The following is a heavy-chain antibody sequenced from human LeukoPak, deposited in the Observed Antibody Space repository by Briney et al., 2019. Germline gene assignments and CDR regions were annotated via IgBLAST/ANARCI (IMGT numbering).Heavy chain of an antibody. D-gene: IGHD3/OR15-3a*01. V-gene: IGHV4-34*01. CDR1: GGSFSDYY. CDR3: ARQSGTGTLLDY. J-gene: IGHJ4*02. CDR2: INHRGST. Sequence: SETLSLTCAVYGGSFSDYYWTWIRQPPGKGLEWIGEINHRGSTHYNPSLKSRVTISVDTSKKQFSLKLSSVTAADTAVYYCARQSGTGTLLDYWGQGTLVTVSS.